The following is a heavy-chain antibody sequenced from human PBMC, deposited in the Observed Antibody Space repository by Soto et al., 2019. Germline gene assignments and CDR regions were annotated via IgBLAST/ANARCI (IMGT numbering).Heavy chain of an antibody. CDR2: SYHSGST. D-gene: IGHD6-13*01. CDR3: ARGYSSSWADAFDI. V-gene: IGHV4-59*01. J-gene: IGHJ3*02. CDR1: GGSISSYY. Sequence: QVQLQESGPGLVKPSETLSLTCTVSGGSISSYYWSWIRQPPGKGLEWIGYSYHSGSTNYNPSLKSRVTISVDTSKNQFSLKLSSVTAADTAVYYCARGYSSSWADAFDIWGQGTMVTVSS.